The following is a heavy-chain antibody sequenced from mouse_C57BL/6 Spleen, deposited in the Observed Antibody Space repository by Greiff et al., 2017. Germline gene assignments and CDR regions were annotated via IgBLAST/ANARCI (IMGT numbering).Heavy chain of an antibody. Sequence: VQLQQSGAELVRPGASVTLSCKASGYTFTDYEMHWVKQTPVHGLEWIGAIDPETGGTAYNQKFKGKAILTADKSSSTAYMELRSLTSEDSAVYYCTRVGDGFPFAYWGQGILVTVSA. CDR2: IDPETGGT. J-gene: IGHJ3*01. CDR3: TRVGDGFPFAY. V-gene: IGHV1-15*01. CDR1: GYTFTDYE. D-gene: IGHD2-3*01.